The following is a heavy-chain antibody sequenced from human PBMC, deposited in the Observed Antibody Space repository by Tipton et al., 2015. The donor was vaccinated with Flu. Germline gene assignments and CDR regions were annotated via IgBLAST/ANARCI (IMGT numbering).Heavy chain of an antibody. CDR1: GFTFSSYS. D-gene: IGHD5-18*01. Sequence: SLRLSCAASGFTFSSYSMNWVRQAPGKGPEWVSYISSSSSTIYYADSVKGRFTISRDNAKNSLYLQMNSLRAEDTAVYYCARVRGAAMAYFYYNYMDVWGKGTTVTVSS. CDR3: ARVRGAAMAYFYYNYMDV. CDR2: ISSSSSTI. V-gene: IGHV3-48*04. J-gene: IGHJ6*03.